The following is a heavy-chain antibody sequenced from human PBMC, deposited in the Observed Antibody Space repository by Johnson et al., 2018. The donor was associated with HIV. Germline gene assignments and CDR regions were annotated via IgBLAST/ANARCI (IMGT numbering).Heavy chain of an antibody. CDR3: AKDTEAAAGTDDAFDI. CDR1: GFTFSSYA. Sequence: VQLVESGGGLVQPGGSLRLSCAASGFTFSSYAMHWVRQAPGKGLAYVSAVSSNGGSTYYANSVRGRFIISRDNSKNTLYLQMGSLRAEDMAVYYCAKDTEAAAGTDDAFDIWGQGTMVTVSS. J-gene: IGHJ3*02. D-gene: IGHD6-13*01. V-gene: IGHV3-64*01. CDR2: VSSNGGST.